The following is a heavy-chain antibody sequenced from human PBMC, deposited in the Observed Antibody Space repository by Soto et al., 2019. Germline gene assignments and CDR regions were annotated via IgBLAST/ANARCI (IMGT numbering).Heavy chain of an antibody. CDR3: ARDSRLVVPID. CDR1: GFTFSTYW. Sequence: PGGSLRLSCAASGFTFSTYWMHWVRQAPGKGLVWVSCINSDGSSTSYADSVKGRFTISRDNAKNTLYLQMNSLRAEDTAVYYCARDSRLVVPIDWGQGTLVTVSS. CDR2: INSDGSST. V-gene: IGHV3-74*01. J-gene: IGHJ4*02. D-gene: IGHD3-22*01.